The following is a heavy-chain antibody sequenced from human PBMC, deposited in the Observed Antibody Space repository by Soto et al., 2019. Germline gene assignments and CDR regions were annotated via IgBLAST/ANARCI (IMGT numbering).Heavy chain of an antibody. D-gene: IGHD6-19*01. V-gene: IGHV3-23*01. Sequence: EVQLLESGGGLVQPGGSLRLSCAASGFTFSNYAMSGVRQAPGKGLEWVSIISGSGDSPYYAESGEGRVTISTDNSRNTLYLQMNRLRAGDSAKYYCAKEGTSGLYYFIYWGQGTLVTVSS. CDR3: AKEGTSGLYYFIY. CDR1: GFTFSNYA. CDR2: ISGSGDSP. J-gene: IGHJ4*02.